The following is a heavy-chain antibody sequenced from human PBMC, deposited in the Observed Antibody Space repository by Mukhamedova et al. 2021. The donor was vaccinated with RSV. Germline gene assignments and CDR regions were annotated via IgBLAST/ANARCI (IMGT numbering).Heavy chain of an antibody. Sequence: GWIGEIYHSGSTNYNPSLKSRVTISVDKSKNQFSLKLSSVTAADTAVYSCFGIYDYWGQGTLVTVPS. V-gene: IGHV4-4*01. CDR3: FGIYDY. J-gene: IGHJ4*02. D-gene: IGHD3-3*01. CDR2: IYHSGST.